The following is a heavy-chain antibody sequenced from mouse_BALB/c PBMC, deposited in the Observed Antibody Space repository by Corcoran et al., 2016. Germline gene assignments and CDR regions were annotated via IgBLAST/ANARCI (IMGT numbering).Heavy chain of an antibody. Sequence: DVQLQESGPGLVKPSQSLSLTCSVTGYSITSGYYWNWIRQFPGNKLEWMGYISYDGSNNYNPSLKNRISITRDTSKNQFFLKLNSVTTEDTATYYCARGRGVAYWGQGTLVTVSA. J-gene: IGHJ3*01. CDR1: GYSITSGYY. CDR3: ARGRGVAY. CDR2: ISYDGSN. V-gene: IGHV3-6*02.